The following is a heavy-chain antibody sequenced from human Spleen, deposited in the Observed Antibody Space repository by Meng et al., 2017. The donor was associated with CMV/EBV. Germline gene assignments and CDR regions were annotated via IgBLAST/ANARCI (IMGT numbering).Heavy chain of an antibody. V-gene: IGHV3-49*04. CDR3: ARDDLRTGIIKGYAYSSHY. CDR2: IRSKAYSETP. D-gene: IGHD2-2*01. CDR1: GFTFGDFA. Sequence: GGSLRLSCTPSGFTFGDFAVTWVRQAPGKGLEWVGFIRSKAYSETPQYAASVRGRFTISRDGSKNIAYLQMNGLKTEDTAVYYCARDDLRTGIIKGYAYSSHYWGQGTLVTVSS. J-gene: IGHJ4*02.